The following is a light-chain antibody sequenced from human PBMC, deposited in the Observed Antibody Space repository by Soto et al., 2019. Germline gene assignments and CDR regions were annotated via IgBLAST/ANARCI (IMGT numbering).Light chain of an antibody. CDR1: QSISRR. V-gene: IGKV1-5*01. CDR2: DVS. Sequence: DIQMTHSPSTLSASVGDRVIITCRASQSISRRLAWYQQKPGKAPRLLIYDVSTLESGVPSRFSGSGSGTEFTLTISGLQPDDFATYYCQQYNTYSTFGQGTRLEIK. J-gene: IGKJ5*01. CDR3: QQYNTYST.